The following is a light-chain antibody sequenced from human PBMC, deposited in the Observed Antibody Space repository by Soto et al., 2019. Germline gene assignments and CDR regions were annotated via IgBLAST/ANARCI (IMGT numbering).Light chain of an antibody. Sequence: DIQMTQSPSTLSASVGDRVTITCRASQSISSCLAWYQQKPGKAPKLLMYKASSLQSGVSSRFSGSGSGPDFALTVSSLLPDDFATSCCQQYDTYTWTFGQGTKVEIK. CDR1: QSISSC. CDR2: KAS. V-gene: IGKV1-5*03. CDR3: QQYDTYTWT. J-gene: IGKJ1*01.